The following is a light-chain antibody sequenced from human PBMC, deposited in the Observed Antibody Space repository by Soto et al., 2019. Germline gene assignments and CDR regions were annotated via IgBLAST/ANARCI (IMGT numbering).Light chain of an antibody. CDR2: DTS. J-gene: IGLJ2*01. V-gene: IGLV7-46*01. CDR3: LLSYSGARPGV. CDR1: TGAVTSGHY. Sequence: QAVVTQEPSLTVSPGGTVTLTCGSSTGAVTSGHYPYWFQQKPGQAPRTLIYDTSNKHSWTPARFSGSLLGGKAALTLSGAQPPDEADYYSLLSYSGARPGVFGGGTKLTVL.